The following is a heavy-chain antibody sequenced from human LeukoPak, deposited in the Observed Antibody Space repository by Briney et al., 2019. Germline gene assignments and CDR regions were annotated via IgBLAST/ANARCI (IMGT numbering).Heavy chain of an antibody. D-gene: IGHD3-22*01. J-gene: IGHJ3*02. CDR2: INHSGST. CDR3: ARAPTQNYYDSSQDAFDI. V-gene: IGHV4-34*01. CDR1: GGSFSGYY. Sequence: PSETLSLTCAVYGGSFSGYYWSWIRQPPGKGLEWIGEINHSGSTNHNPSLKSRVTISVDTSKNQFSLKLSSVTAADTAVYYCARAPTQNYYDSSQDAFDIWGQGTMVTVSS.